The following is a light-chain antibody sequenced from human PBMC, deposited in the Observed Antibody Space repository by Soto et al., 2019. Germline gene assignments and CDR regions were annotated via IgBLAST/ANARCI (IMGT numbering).Light chain of an antibody. J-gene: IGKJ1*01. CDR1: QSISSW. CDR3: QHWV. V-gene: IGKV1-5*01. CDR2: DAS. Sequence: DIQMTQSPSTLSASVGDRVTITCRASQSISSWLAWYQQKPGKAPKLLIYDASSLESGVPSRFSGSGSGTEFTLTISSLQPDDFATYYCQHWVFGQGTKVDIK.